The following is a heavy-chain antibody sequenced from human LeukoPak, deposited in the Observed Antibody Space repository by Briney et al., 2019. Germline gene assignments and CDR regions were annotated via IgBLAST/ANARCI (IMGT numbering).Heavy chain of an antibody. CDR1: GFTFDDYG. J-gene: IGHJ6*03. CDR2: INWNGGST. V-gene: IGHV3-20*04. CDR3: ARRESTYQNYYYFYYMDV. Sequence: GGSLRLSCAASGFTFDDYGMSWVRQAPGKGLEWVSGINWNGGSTDYADSVKGRFTISRDNAKNSLYLQMDSLRAEDTALYYCARRESTYQNYYYFYYMDVWGRGTTVTVSS.